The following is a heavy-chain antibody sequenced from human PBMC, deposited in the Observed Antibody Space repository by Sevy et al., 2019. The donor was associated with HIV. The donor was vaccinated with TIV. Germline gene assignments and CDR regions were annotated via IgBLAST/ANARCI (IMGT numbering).Heavy chain of an antibody. Sequence: SETLSLTCTVSGGSISSGNYYWSWIHQHPGKGLEWIGYIYYSENTYYNPSLKSRVTISVDTSKNQFSLKLISVTAADTAVYYCARGRIGGMIQDAFDIWGQGTMVTVSS. CDR3: ARGRIGGMIQDAFDI. D-gene: IGHD3-16*01. V-gene: IGHV4-31*03. CDR1: GGSISSGNYY. J-gene: IGHJ3*02. CDR2: IYYSENT.